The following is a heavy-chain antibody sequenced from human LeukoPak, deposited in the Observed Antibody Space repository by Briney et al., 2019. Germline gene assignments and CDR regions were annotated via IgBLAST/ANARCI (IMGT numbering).Heavy chain of an antibody. Sequence: SETLSLTCTVSGGSISGNTYYWGWIRQPPGKGLEWIGSLYYGGRIHYNPSLKSRVTISVDTFKNQFSLKLTSVTAADTAIYYCARDNDYTNYYWGQGTLVTVSS. CDR3: ARDNDYTNYY. V-gene: IGHV4-39*02. D-gene: IGHD4-11*01. CDR2: LYYGGRI. J-gene: IGHJ4*02. CDR1: GGSISGNTYY.